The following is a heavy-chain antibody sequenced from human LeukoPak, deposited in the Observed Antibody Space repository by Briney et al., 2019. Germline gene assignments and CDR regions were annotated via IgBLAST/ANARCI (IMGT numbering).Heavy chain of an antibody. CDR2: INPNSGGT. V-gene: IGHV1-2*06. Sequence: GASVKVSCKASGYTFTGYYMHWVRQAPGQGLEWMGRINPNSGGTNYAQKFQGRVTMTRDTSISTAYMELSRLRSDDTAVYYCARGGGRGYYDSSGCYHVRWGQGTLVTVSS. D-gene: IGHD3-22*01. CDR3: ARGGGRGYYDSSGCYHVR. J-gene: IGHJ4*02. CDR1: GYTFTGYY.